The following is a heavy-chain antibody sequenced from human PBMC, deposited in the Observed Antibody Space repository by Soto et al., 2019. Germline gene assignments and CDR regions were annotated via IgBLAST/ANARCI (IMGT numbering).Heavy chain of an antibody. D-gene: IGHD3-22*01. CDR3: ARDTFSGDSSGPHY. J-gene: IGHJ4*02. CDR1: GYSFSRYW. Sequence: GGSLKISCKGSGYSFSRYWIAWVRQTPGKGLEWMGLIYPGDSDTRYSPSFQGQVTISADRSITTAYLQWSSLKASDTAIYYCARDTFSGDSSGPHYWGQGTLVTVSS. V-gene: IGHV5-51*01. CDR2: IYPGDSDT.